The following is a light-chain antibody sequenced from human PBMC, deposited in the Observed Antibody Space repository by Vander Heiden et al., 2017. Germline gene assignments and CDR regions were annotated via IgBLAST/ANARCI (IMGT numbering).Light chain of an antibody. Sequence: SYVLTQPTSVAVAPGQTARISCGGNNIGSKSLHWYQQKPGQAPVLVVYDNRTRRSGVPERFSGSNSGITATLTISRVEAGDVADYYCQVRDTSSDHVIFGGGTKRTVL. J-gene: IGLJ2*01. CDR3: QVRDTSSDHVI. CDR2: DNR. V-gene: IGLV3-21*02. CDR1: NIGSKS.